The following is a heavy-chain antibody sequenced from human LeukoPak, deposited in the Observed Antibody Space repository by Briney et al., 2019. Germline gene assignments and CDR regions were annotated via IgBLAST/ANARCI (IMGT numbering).Heavy chain of an antibody. Sequence: GGSLRLSCAASGFTFSSYAMHWVRQAPGKGLEYVSAISSNGGSTYYANSVKGRFTISRDNSKNTLYLQMGSLRAEDMAVYYCARVRGTTVTKYYFDYWAQGTLVTVSS. CDR3: ARVRGTTVTKYYFDY. D-gene: IGHD4-17*01. V-gene: IGHV3-64*01. CDR1: GFTFSSYA. J-gene: IGHJ4*02. CDR2: ISSNGGST.